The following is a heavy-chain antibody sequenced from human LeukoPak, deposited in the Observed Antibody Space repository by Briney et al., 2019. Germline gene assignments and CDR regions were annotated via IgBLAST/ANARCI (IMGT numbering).Heavy chain of an antibody. Sequence: GGSLRLSCAASGFTFSTYSMNWVRQAPGKGLEWVSSITSSSTYIYYADSVKGRFTISRDNAKNSLYLQMDSLRAEDTAVYYCARDTEWELMGSYYFDYWGQGTLVTVSS. J-gene: IGHJ4*02. CDR2: ITSSSTYI. CDR3: ARDTEWELMGSYYFDY. V-gene: IGHV3-21*01. CDR1: GFTFSTYS. D-gene: IGHD1-26*01.